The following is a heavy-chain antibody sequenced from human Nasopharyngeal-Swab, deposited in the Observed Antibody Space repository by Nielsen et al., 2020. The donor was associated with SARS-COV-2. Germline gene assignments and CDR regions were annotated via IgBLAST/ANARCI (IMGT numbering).Heavy chain of an antibody. Sequence: ASVKVSCKASGYTFTSYGISWVRQAPGQGLEWMGWISAYNGNTNYAQKLQGRVTMTTDTSTSTAYMELRSLRSDDTAVYYCARVPLWFGELLDNWLDPWGQGTLVTVSS. V-gene: IGHV1-18*01. CDR3: ARVPLWFGELLDNWLDP. J-gene: IGHJ5*02. CDR1: GYTFTSYG. CDR2: ISAYNGNT. D-gene: IGHD3-10*01.